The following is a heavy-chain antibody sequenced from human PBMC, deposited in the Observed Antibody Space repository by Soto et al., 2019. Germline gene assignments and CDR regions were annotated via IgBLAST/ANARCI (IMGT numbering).Heavy chain of an antibody. Sequence: SETLSLTCTVSGGSISTSTYYWGWIRQPPGKGLEWIGSIYYSGRTYSNPSLKSRVSMSVDTSKNQFSLKLSSVTAADTAVYYCATRAGYSSSWYWSYWGQGTQVTVSS. CDR3: ATRAGYSSSWYWSY. J-gene: IGHJ4*02. CDR1: GGSISTSTYY. D-gene: IGHD6-13*01. V-gene: IGHV4-39*01. CDR2: IYYSGRT.